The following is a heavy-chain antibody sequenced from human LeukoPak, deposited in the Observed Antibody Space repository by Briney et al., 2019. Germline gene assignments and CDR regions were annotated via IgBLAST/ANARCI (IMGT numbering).Heavy chain of an antibody. Sequence: SSETLPLTCTVSGGSISSGGYYWSWIRQHPGKGLEWIGYIYYSGSTYYNPSLKSRVTISVDTSKNQFSLKLSSVTAADTAVYYCARGIHIAAAGRRALGYWGQGTLVTVSS. CDR2: IYYSGST. D-gene: IGHD6-13*01. V-gene: IGHV4-31*03. CDR3: ARGIHIAAAGRRALGY. J-gene: IGHJ4*02. CDR1: GGSISSGGYY.